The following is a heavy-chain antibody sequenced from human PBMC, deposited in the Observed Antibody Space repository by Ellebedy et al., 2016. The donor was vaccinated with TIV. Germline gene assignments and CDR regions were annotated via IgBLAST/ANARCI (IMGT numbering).Heavy chain of an antibody. CDR2: IKQYGSET. D-gene: IGHD6-19*01. V-gene: IGHV3-7*01. J-gene: IGHJ4*01. CDR3: ARDQWLGRAYYFDY. Sequence: GESLKISCAASGFTFSNYWMSCVRQAPGKGLEWVANIKQYGSETYYVDSVKGRFSISRDNAKKSLYLQMNSLRDEDTALYYCARDQWLGRAYYFDYWGQGTLVTVSS. CDR1: GFTFSNYW.